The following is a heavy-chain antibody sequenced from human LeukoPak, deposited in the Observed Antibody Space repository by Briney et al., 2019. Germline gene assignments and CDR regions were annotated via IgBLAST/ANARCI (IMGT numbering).Heavy chain of an antibody. D-gene: IGHD6-19*01. J-gene: IGHJ4*02. CDR1: GFTFSSYA. CDR2: ISGSGGIT. CDR3: AKDRREDLAVAGGIDY. V-gene: IGHV3-23*01. Sequence: PGGSLRLSCAASGFTFSSYAKSWVRQAPGKGLEWVSAISGSGGITYYADSVKGRFTISRDNSKNTLYLQMNSLRGEDTAVYYCAKDRREDLAVAGGIDYWGQGTLVTVSS.